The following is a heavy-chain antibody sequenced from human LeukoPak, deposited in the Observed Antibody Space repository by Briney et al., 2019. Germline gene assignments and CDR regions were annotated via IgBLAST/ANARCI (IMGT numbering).Heavy chain of an antibody. Sequence: SETLSLTCTVSGGSISSGDYYWRWIRQPPGRGLEWIGYIYYSGSTYYNPSLKSRVTISVDTSKNQFSLKLSSVTAADTAVYYCARDEPAAIGYWGQGTLVTVSS. CDR1: GGSISSGDYY. V-gene: IGHV4-30-4*08. D-gene: IGHD2-2*02. CDR3: ARDEPAAIGY. J-gene: IGHJ4*02. CDR2: IYYSGST.